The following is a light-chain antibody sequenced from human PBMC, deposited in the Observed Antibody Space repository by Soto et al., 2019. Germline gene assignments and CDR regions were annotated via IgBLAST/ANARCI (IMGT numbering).Light chain of an antibody. CDR3: QQYGSTPLT. CDR1: QSVGSNK. J-gene: IGKJ4*01. CDR2: AAS. Sequence: EIVLTQSPGTLSLSPGERATLSCRASQSVGSNKLAWYQQKRGQAPRFLMYAASTRATGIPDRFSGSGSGTDFTLTISRLEPEDFAVYYCQQYGSTPLTFGGGTKVEIK. V-gene: IGKV3-20*01.